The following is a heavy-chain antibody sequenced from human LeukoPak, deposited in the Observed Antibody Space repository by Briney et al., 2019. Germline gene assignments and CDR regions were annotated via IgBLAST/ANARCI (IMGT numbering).Heavy chain of an antibody. V-gene: IGHV3-30*04. Sequence: GGSLRLSCVDSVHSFNTYAMHWGGQAPGKGLEWVAAISYDGSYTYYRDSVRGRFTISRDNAKNTMYVQMNSLRAEDTAMYYCARALDVWGKGTTVTVSS. J-gene: IGHJ6*04. CDR2: ISYDGSYT. CDR1: VHSFNTYA. CDR3: ARALDV.